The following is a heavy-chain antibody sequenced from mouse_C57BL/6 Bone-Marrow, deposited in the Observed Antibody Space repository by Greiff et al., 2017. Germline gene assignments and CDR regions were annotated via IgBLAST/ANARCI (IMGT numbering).Heavy chain of an antibody. V-gene: IGHV5-6*02. J-gene: IGHJ4*01. CDR2: ISSGGSYT. CDR3: ARRAYYSNSGAMDY. Sequence: EVKLVESGGDLVKPGGSLKLSCAASGFTFSSYGMSWVRQTPDKRLEWVATISSGGSYTYYPDSVKGRITISRDNAKNTLYLQMSSLKSEDTAMYYCARRAYYSNSGAMDYWGQGTSVTVSS. CDR1: GFTFSSYG. D-gene: IGHD2-5*01.